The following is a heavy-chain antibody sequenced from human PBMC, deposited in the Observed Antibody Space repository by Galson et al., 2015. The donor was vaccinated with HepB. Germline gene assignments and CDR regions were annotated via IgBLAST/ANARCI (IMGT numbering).Heavy chain of an antibody. Sequence: SLRLACAASGFTFRGSSMNWVRQAPGKGLEWVSYISSSGSTIYYADSVKGRFTISRDNANNSLDLQMNSLRAEDTALYFCARGRDNWNRYYFDYWGQGSLVTVSS. CDR2: ISSSGSTI. CDR1: GFTFRGSS. J-gene: IGHJ4*02. CDR3: ARGRDNWNRYYFDY. D-gene: IGHD1-1*01. V-gene: IGHV3-48*01.